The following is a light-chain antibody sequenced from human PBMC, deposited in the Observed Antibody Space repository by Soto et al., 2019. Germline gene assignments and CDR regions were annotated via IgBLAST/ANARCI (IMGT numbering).Light chain of an antibody. Sequence: DIQMTQSPSTLSASVGDRVTITCRASQSISSWLAWYQQKPGKAPNLLIYKASTLGSGVPSRFSGGGSGTEVTLSISSLHPDEFATYYCQRHSSSSPYIFRQGTKLEI. CDR1: QSISSW. J-gene: IGKJ2*01. CDR3: QRHSSSSPYI. V-gene: IGKV1-5*03. CDR2: KAS.